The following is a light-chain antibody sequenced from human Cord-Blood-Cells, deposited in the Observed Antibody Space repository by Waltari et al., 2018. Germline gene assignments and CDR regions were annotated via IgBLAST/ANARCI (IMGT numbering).Light chain of an antibody. CDR3: SSYAGSNNYV. Sequence: QSALTQPPSASGSPGQSVTISCTGTSSDVGGYNYVSWYQQHPGKAPKLMIYEVSQRPSGVPVRFSGSKHGSTAALTVSGIQADDEANYYCSSYAGSNNYVFGTGTKVTVL. CDR1: SSDVGGYNY. J-gene: IGLJ1*01. CDR2: EVS. V-gene: IGLV2-8*01.